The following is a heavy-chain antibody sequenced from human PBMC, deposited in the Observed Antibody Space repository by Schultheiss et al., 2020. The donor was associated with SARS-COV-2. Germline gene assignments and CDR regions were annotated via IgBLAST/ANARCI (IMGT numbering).Heavy chain of an antibody. CDR3: ARGAWALAGPPPPHHSNGMDV. D-gene: IGHD6-19*01. CDR1: GFTFSSYA. CDR2: INGDGSST. V-gene: IGHV3-74*01. J-gene: IGHJ6*02. Sequence: GGSLRLSCAASGFTFSSYAMHWVRQAPGKGLVWVSRINGDGSSTSYADSVKGRLTISRDNAKNTLYLQMNSLRDEDTAVYYCARGAWALAGPPPPHHSNGMDVWGQGTTVTVSS.